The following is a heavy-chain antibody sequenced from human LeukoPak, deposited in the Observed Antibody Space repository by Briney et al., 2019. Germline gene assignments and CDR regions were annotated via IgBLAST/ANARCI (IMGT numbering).Heavy chain of an antibody. CDR3: ARGPREADPGILGYSYYYYGMDV. CDR1: GGSFSGYY. J-gene: IGHJ6*02. D-gene: IGHD3-3*01. Sequence: SETLSLTCAVYGGSFSGYYWSWIRQPPGKGLEWIGEINHSGSTNYNPSLKSRGTISVDTSKNQFSLNLHAVPAADTAVYYCARGPREADPGILGYSYYYYGMDVWGLGTTVTVSS. V-gene: IGHV4-34*01. CDR2: INHSGST.